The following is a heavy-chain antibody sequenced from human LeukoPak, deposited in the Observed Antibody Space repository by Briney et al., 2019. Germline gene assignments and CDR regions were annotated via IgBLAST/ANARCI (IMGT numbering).Heavy chain of an antibody. CDR2: IYYSGST. J-gene: IGHJ4*02. Sequence: SETLSLTCTVSGYSISSGYYWGWIRQPPGKGLEWIGYIYYSGSTNYNPSLKSRVTISVDTSKNQFSLKLNSVTAADTAVYYCARDIASASGKFYFDYWGQGTQVTVSS. D-gene: IGHD3-10*01. CDR3: ARDIASASGKFYFDY. CDR1: GYSISSGYY. V-gene: IGHV4-61*01.